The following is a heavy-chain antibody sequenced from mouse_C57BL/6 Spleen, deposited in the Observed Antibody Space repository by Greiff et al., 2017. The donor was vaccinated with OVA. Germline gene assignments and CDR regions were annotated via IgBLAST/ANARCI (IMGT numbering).Heavy chain of an antibody. V-gene: IGHV1-82*01. D-gene: IGHD1-1*01. Sequence: VKVVESGPELVKPGASVKISCKASGYAFSSSWMNWVKQRPGKGLEWIGRIYPGDGDTNYNGKFKGKATLTADKSSSTAYMQLSSLTSEDSAVYFCASYYYGSPYGYFDVWGTGTTVTVSS. CDR1: GYAFSSSW. J-gene: IGHJ1*03. CDR2: IYPGDGDT. CDR3: ASYYYGSPYGYFDV.